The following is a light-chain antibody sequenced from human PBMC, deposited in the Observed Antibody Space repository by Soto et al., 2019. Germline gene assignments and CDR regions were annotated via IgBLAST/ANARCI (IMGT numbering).Light chain of an antibody. Sequence: QPVLTQSPSASASLGASVKLTCTLSSGQSSYAIAWHQQQPEKGPRFLMKLNSDGSHSKGDGIPDRFSGSSSGAERYLTISSLQSEDEADYYCQTWGTGTVVFGGGTKVTVL. CDR1: SGQSSYA. J-gene: IGLJ2*01. CDR2: LNSDGSH. CDR3: QTWGTGTVV. V-gene: IGLV4-69*01.